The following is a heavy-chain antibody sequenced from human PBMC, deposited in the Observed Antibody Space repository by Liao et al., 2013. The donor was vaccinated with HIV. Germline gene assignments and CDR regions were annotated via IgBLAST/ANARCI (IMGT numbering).Heavy chain of an antibody. Sequence: QVRLQESGPGLVKPSQTLSLTCTVSGDLIRRDNYYWTWIRQPAGKGLEWIGHIYTGMSTTGTTNYNPSLKSRVSISADTSSNHVSLKLTSVTAADTAVYYCARVLGITIFGVVTIEKAYFDYWGQGTLVTVSS. D-gene: IGHD3-3*01. CDR2: IYTGMSTTGTT. CDR1: GDLIRRDNYY. J-gene: IGHJ4*02. V-gene: IGHV4-61*02. CDR3: ARVLGITIFGVVTIEKAYFDY.